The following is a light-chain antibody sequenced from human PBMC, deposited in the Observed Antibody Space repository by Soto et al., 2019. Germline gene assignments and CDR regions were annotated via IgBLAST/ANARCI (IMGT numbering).Light chain of an antibody. CDR2: DAS. J-gene: IGKJ1*01. Sequence: EIVLTQSPATLSLSPGERATLSCRTSQSVSIYLAWYQQKPGQAPRLLIYDASNRATGIPARFSGSGSGTDFTLTISSLEPEDFAVYYCQQRTNWPRTFGQGIKVEIK. CDR1: QSVSIY. V-gene: IGKV3-11*01. CDR3: QQRTNWPRT.